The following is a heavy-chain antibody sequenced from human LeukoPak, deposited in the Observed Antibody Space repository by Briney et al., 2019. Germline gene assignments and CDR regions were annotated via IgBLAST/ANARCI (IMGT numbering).Heavy chain of an antibody. V-gene: IGHV4-34*01. CDR2: INHSGST. D-gene: IGHD3-22*01. J-gene: IGHJ3*02. CDR3: ARVNLHYYDSSGYYQQDDAFDI. CDR1: GGSISSYY. Sequence: SETLSLTCTVSGGSISSYYWSWIRQPPGKGLEWIGEINHSGSTNYNPSLKSRVTISVDTSKNQFSLKLSSVTAADTAVYYCARVNLHYYDSSGYYQQDDAFDIWGQGTMVTVSS.